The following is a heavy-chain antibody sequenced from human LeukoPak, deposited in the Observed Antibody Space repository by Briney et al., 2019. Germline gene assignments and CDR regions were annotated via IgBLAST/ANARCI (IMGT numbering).Heavy chain of an antibody. CDR3: ARGPGRWLQFRYY. D-gene: IGHD5-24*01. Sequence: ASVKVSCKASGYTFTSYYMHWVRQAPGQGLEWMGIINPSGGSTSYAQKFQGRVTMTRNTSISTAYMELSSLRSEDTAVYYCARGPGRWLQFRYYWGQGTLVTVSS. J-gene: IGHJ4*02. V-gene: IGHV1-46*01. CDR1: GYTFTSYY. CDR2: INPSGGST.